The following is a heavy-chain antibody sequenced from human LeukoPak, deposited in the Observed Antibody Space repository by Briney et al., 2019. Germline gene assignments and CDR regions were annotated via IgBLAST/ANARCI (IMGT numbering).Heavy chain of an antibody. Sequence: SVKVSCKASGGTFSSYAISWVRQAPGQGLEWMGRIIPILGMANYAQKFQGRVTITADKSTSTAYMELSSLRSEDTAVYYCARTMVRGVMVLYYYYGMDVWGQGTTVTVSS. CDR3: ARTMVRGVMVLYYYYGMDV. J-gene: IGHJ6*02. CDR2: IIPILGMA. D-gene: IGHD3-10*01. CDR1: GGTFSSYA. V-gene: IGHV1-69*04.